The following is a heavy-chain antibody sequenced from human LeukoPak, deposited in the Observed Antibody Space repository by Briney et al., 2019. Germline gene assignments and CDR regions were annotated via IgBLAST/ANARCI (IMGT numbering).Heavy chain of an antibody. CDR1: GFTFSSYS. CDR3: ASPRYCSGGSCYSYYYYGMDV. D-gene: IGHD2-15*01. Sequence: GGSLRLSCAASGFTFSSYSMIWVRQATGKGLEWVSYISTSSSTIYYADSVKGRFTISRDNAKNSLYLQMNSLRDEDTAVYYCASPRYCSGGSCYSYYYYGMDVWGQGTTVTVSS. CDR2: ISTSSSTI. J-gene: IGHJ6*02. V-gene: IGHV3-48*02.